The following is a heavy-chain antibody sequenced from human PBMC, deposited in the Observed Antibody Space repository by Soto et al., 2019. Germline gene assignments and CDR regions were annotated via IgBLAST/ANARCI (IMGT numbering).Heavy chain of an antibody. J-gene: IGHJ5*02. D-gene: IGHD3-22*01. CDR2: IYFTRRT. CDR1: CGSISNYY. V-gene: IGHV4-59*01. Sequence: SETLSLTCTVSCGSISNYYWNWIRQSPGEGLERIRNIYFTRRTNYNPSLTSRVTISLDTSKNLFSLKLTSVTVADTAVYYCARGRLPYYYERSAYAGFDPWGQGTVVTVSS. CDR3: ARGRLPYYYERSAYAGFDP.